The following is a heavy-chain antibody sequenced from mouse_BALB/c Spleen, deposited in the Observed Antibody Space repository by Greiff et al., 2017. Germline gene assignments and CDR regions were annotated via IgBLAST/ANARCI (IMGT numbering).Heavy chain of an antibody. CDR2: INSNGGST. V-gene: IGHV5-6-3*01. D-gene: IGHD2-1*01. Sequence: VQLQQSGGGLVQPGGSLKLSCAASGFTFSSYGMSWVRQTPDKRLELVATINSNGGSTYYPDSVKGRFTISRDNAKNTLYLQMSSLKSEDTAMYYCARDYYGNYFDYWGQGTTLTVSS. CDR1: GFTFSSYG. J-gene: IGHJ2*01. CDR3: ARDYYGNYFDY.